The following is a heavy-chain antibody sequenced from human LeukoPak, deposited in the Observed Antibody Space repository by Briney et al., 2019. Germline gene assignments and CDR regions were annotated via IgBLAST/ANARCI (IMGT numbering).Heavy chain of an antibody. CDR1: GYTFTSYA. CDR3: ARDKYSGYAARGGFDY. V-gene: IGHV1-3*01. Sequence: ASVKVSCKASGYTFTSYAMHWVRQAPGQRLEWMGWINAGNGNTKYSQKFQGRVIITRDTSASTAYMELSSLRSEDTAVYYCARDKYSGYAARGGFDYWGQGTLVTVSS. J-gene: IGHJ4*02. CDR2: INAGNGNT. D-gene: IGHD5-12*01.